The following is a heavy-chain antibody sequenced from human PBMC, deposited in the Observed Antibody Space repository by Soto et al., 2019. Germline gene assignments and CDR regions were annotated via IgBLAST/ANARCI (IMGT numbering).Heavy chain of an antibody. CDR1: GGSISSGGYY. CDR2: IYYSGST. J-gene: IGHJ4*02. Sequence: QVQLQESGPGLVKPSQTLSLICTVSGGSISSGGYYWSWIRQHPGKGLEWIGYIYYSGSTYYNPALKSPVTISVDTSNNQFSLKLTSVTAADTAVYYCARDWGRDGCFDYWGQGTLVTVSS. CDR3: ARDWGRDGCFDY. D-gene: IGHD3-16*01. V-gene: IGHV4-31*01.